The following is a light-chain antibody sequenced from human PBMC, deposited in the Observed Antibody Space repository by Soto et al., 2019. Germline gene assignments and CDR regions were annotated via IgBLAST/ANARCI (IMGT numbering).Light chain of an antibody. Sequence: AIQITQSPSSLSSSEGDRVNITCRASRYIRSDLSWYQQRPGQAPKVLIYGASSSQSGVPSRFSGSGYGTDFTLSISSLQPEDFATYFCLQDYNYPWTFGQGTKVDIK. V-gene: IGKV1-6*01. CDR2: GAS. J-gene: IGKJ1*01. CDR3: LQDYNYPWT. CDR1: RYIRSD.